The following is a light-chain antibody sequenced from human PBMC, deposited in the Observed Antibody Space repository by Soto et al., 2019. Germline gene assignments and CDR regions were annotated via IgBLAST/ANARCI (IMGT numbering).Light chain of an antibody. CDR3: QQYNNWPPWT. Sequence: EIVMTQSPATLSVSPGERATLSCRASQSVSSNLAWSQRKPGQAPRLLIYGASTRATGIPARFSGSGSGTEFTLTISSLQSEDFSVYYCQQYNNWPPWTFGQGPKVEIK. J-gene: IGKJ1*01. CDR2: GAS. V-gene: IGKV3-15*01. CDR1: QSVSSN.